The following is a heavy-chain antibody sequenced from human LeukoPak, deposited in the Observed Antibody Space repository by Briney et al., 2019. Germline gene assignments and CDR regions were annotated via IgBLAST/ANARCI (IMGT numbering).Heavy chain of an antibody. CDR2: IYPGDSDT. V-gene: IGHV5-51*01. J-gene: IGHJ4*02. D-gene: IGHD3-22*01. Sequence: GESLQISCQGSGYSFTSYWIGWVRQMPGKGLECMGIIYPGDSDTRYSPSFQGQVTISADKSISTAYLQWSSLKASDTALYYCARGDDSSGYYWRGFDYWSQGTLVTVSS. CDR3: ARGDDSSGYYWRGFDY. CDR1: GYSFTSYW.